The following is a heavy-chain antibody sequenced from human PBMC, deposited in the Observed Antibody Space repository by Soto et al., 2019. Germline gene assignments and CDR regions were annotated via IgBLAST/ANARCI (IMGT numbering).Heavy chain of an antibody. D-gene: IGHD1-1*01. CDR2: IYYSGST. CDR1: GGSISSGSYY. V-gene: IGHV4-39*01. Sequence: QLQLQESGPGLVKPSETLSLTCTVSGGSISSGSYYWGWIRQPPGKGLEWIGSIYYSGSTQYNPSLNGRVTMSVHTSNNQLTLRLNSVTAADTAVYYCARGDRIGTRRLDYWGQGTLATVSS. CDR3: ARGDRIGTRRLDY. J-gene: IGHJ4*02.